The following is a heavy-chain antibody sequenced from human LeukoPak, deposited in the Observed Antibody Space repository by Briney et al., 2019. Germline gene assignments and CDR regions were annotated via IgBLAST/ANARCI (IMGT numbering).Heavy chain of an antibody. CDR2: IGIDSGNT. J-gene: IGHJ4*02. Sequence: GGSLRLSCAASGFTFSDYSMNWVRQAPGKGLGWISYIGIDSGNTNYADSVKGRFTISGDRAKNSLYLQMNSLRVEDTAVYYCARDYKYAFDNWGQGTLVTVSS. V-gene: IGHV3-48*01. CDR1: GFTFSDYS. D-gene: IGHD5-24*01. CDR3: ARDYKYAFDN.